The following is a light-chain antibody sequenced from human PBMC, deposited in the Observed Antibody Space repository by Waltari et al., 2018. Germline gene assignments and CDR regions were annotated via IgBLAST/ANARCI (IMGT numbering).Light chain of an antibody. CDR3: GTWDNSVSVSV. J-gene: IGLJ3*02. Sequence: QSVLTQPPSVSAAPGQKVTISCSGASTYNFVSWYQQVPGTAPKLLIYENNKRPSGSPDRFTGAKSGTSATLVITGPQAGDEADYYCGTWDNSVSVSVFGGGTKLTVL. CDR1: STYNF. CDR2: ENN. V-gene: IGLV1-51*02.